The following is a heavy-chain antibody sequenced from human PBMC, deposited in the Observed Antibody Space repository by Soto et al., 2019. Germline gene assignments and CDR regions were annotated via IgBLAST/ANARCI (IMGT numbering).Heavy chain of an antibody. J-gene: IGHJ3*02. CDR2: IIPSLGIA. CDR3: AGSSTAYCSGGSCPIDI. D-gene: IGHD2-15*01. Sequence: QVQLVQSGAEVKKPGSSVKVSCKASGGTFSSYTISWVRQAPGQGLEWMGRIIPSLGIANYAQKFQGRVTITAAKSTSTAYMELSSMRSDDTAVYYCAGSSTAYCSGGSCPIDIWGQGTMVTVSS. V-gene: IGHV1-69*02. CDR1: GGTFSSYT.